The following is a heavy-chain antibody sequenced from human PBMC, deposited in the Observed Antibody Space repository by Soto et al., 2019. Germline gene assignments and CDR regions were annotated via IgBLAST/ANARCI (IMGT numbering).Heavy chain of an antibody. V-gene: IGHV1-18*01. CDR1: GYTLTSYG. CDR3: ARDSSTTVTPGFYY. D-gene: IGHD4-17*01. Sequence: GASVKVSCKASGYTLTSYGISWVRQAPGQGLEWMGWISAYNGNTNYAQKLQGRVTMTTDTSTSTAYMELRSLRSDDTAVYYCARDSSTTVTPGFYYWGQGTLVTVSS. J-gene: IGHJ4*02. CDR2: ISAYNGNT.